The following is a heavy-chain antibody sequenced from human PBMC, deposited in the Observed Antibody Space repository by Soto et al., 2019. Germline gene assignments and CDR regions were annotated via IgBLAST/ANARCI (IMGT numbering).Heavy chain of an antibody. CDR3: ARGNHRWLQLWYFDL. V-gene: IGHV1-69*12. J-gene: IGHJ2*01. D-gene: IGHD5-12*01. CDR2: IIPIFGTA. Sequence: QVQLVQSGAEVKKPGSSVTVSCKASGGTFSNYTISWVRQAPGQGLEWMGGIIPIFGTANYAQKFQGRVTITADESTRTAYMELGSLRSEDTAVYYCARGNHRWLQLWYFDLWGRGTLVTVSS. CDR1: GGTFSNYT.